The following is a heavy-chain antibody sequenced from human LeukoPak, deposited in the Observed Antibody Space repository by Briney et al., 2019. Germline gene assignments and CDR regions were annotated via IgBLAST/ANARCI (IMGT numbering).Heavy chain of an antibody. D-gene: IGHD4-17*01. CDR1: AFTFSSSE. J-gene: IGHJ2*01. CDR3: ARDRGIGDAPYWYFDL. V-gene: IGHV3-48*03. Sequence: GGSLRLSCAASAFTFSSSEMNWVRQAPGKGLEWVSYISSSGSTIYYADSVKGRFTISRDNAKNSLFLQMNSLRAEDTALYYCARDRGIGDAPYWYFDLWGRGTLVTVFS. CDR2: ISSSGSTI.